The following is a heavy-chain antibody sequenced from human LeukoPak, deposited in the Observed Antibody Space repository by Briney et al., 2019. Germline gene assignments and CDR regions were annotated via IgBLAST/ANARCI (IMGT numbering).Heavy chain of an antibody. CDR3: ATVLEKFGAFDI. CDR1: GYSISSGYY. CDR2: IYHSGAT. D-gene: IGHD2-8*01. J-gene: IGHJ3*02. V-gene: IGHV4-38-2*02. Sequence: PSETLSLTCTVSGYSISSGYYWGWIRHPPGKGLEWIGSIYHSGATYYNPSLKSRVTISLDTSKNQFSLKLSSVTAADTAVYYCATVLEKFGAFDIWGQGTMVTVSS.